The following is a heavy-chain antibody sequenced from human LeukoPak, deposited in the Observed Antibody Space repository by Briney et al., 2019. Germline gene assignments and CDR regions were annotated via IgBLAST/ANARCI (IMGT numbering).Heavy chain of an antibody. CDR2: FDPEDGET. V-gene: IGHV1-24*01. Sequence: ASVKVSCKVSGYTLTELSMHWVRQAPGKGLEWMGGFDPEDGETIYAQKFQGRVTMTVDTSTDTAYMELSSLRSEDTAVYYCATRPNYYGSHGYWGQGTLVTVSS. CDR1: GYTLTELS. D-gene: IGHD3-10*01. J-gene: IGHJ4*02. CDR3: ATRPNYYGSHGY.